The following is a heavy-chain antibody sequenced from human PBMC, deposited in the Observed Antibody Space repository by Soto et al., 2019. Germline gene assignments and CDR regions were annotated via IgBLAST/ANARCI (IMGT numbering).Heavy chain of an antibody. Sequence: GXGPTLRNPTQTLRLTCTFSGFSLSTSDVGVGWIRQPPGKALEWLAIIYWDDDKRYSPSLKSRLTITKDTSKNQVVLTVTNMDPVDTATYYCAHSKYSRSSFDSWGQGTQVTVSS. D-gene: IGHD6-6*01. J-gene: IGHJ4*02. CDR2: IYWDDDK. CDR3: AHSKYSRSSFDS. CDR1: GFSLSTSDVG. V-gene: IGHV2-5*02.